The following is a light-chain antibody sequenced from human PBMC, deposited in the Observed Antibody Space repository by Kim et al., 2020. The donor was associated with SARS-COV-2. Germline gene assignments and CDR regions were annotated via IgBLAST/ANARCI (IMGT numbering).Light chain of an antibody. V-gene: IGKV1-6*01. J-gene: IGKJ1*01. CDR2: AAS. CDR3: LQYNSYPWP. Sequence: ASIGDRVTITCRASQGFKNNLGWFQQKPGKAPKVLIYAASSLHSGVPSRFSGSGSGTDFTLTISSLQPEDFATYYCLQYNSYPWPFGQGTKVDIK. CDR1: QGFKNN.